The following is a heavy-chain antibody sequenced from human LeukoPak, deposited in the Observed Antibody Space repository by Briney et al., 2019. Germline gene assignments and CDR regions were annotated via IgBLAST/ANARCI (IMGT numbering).Heavy chain of an antibody. CDR3: AREVSGDYYDSSGALDY. D-gene: IGHD3-22*01. J-gene: IGHJ4*02. V-gene: IGHV4-59*01. CDR2: NYYSGST. CDR1: GGSISSYY. Sequence: SETLSLTCTVSGGSISSYYWSWIRQPPGKGLEWIGYNYYSGSTNYNPSLKSRVTISVDTSKNQFSLKLSSVTAADTAVYYCAREVSGDYYDSSGALDYWGQGTLVTVSS.